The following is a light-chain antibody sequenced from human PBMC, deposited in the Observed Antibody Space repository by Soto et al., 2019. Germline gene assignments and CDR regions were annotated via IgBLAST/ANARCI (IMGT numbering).Light chain of an antibody. CDR1: NSDVGTYDY. V-gene: IGLV2-14*01. J-gene: IGLJ1*01. Sequence: QSALTQPASVSESPGQSITISCTGSNSDVGTYDYVSWYQQHPGKTPKLIIYDVTNRPSGVSSRFSGSNSGHTASLTISGLQPEDEADYYCLSYINYNTYVFGTGTKLTVL. CDR2: DVT. CDR3: LSYINYNTYV.